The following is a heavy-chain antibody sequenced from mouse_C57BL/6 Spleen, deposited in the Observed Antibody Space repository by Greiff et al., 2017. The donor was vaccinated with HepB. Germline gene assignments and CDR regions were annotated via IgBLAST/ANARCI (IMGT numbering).Heavy chain of an antibody. CDR2: ISSGGDYI. CDR3: TTNWDGYAMDY. D-gene: IGHD4-1*01. J-gene: IGHJ4*01. CDR1: GFTFSSYA. V-gene: IGHV5-9-1*02. Sequence: EVKLVESGEGLVKPGGSLKLSCAASGFTFSSYAMSWVRQTPEKRLEWVAYISSGGDYIYYADTVKGRFTISRDNARNTLYLQMSSLKSEDTAMYYCTTNWDGYAMDYWGQGTSVTVSS.